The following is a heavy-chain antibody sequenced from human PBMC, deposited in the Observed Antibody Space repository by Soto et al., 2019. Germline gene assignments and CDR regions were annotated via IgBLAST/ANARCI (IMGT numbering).Heavy chain of an antibody. Sequence: ASVKVSCKASGYTFTGYYMHWVRQAPGQGLEWMGWINPNSGGTNYAQKFQGWVTMTRDTSISTAYMELSRLRSDDTAVYYCARTLNSGYSSYWYRYGAFDICGQGTMVPGSS. CDR2: INPNSGGT. CDR1: GYTFTGYY. CDR3: ARTLNSGYSSYWYRYGAFDI. D-gene: IGHD6-19*01. V-gene: IGHV1-2*04. J-gene: IGHJ3*02.